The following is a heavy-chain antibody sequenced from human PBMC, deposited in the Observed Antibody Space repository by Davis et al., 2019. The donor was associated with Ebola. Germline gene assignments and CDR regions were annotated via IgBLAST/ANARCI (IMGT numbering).Heavy chain of an antibody. Sequence: SETLSLTCTVSGGSISSGGYYWSWIRQHPGKGLEWIGYIYYSGSTYYNPSLKSRVTISVDTSKNQFSLKLSSVTAADTAVYYCARDSVLGYSMDVWGQGTTVTVSS. V-gene: IGHV4-61*08. J-gene: IGHJ6*02. CDR3: ARDSVLGYSMDV. CDR1: GGSISSGGYY. CDR2: IYYSGST. D-gene: IGHD5/OR15-5a*01.